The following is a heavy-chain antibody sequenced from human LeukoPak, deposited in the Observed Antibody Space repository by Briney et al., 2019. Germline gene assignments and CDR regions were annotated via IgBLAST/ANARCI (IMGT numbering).Heavy chain of an antibody. V-gene: IGHV3-30*18. CDR3: AKDGGDFWSGYYPDY. J-gene: IGHJ4*02. D-gene: IGHD3-3*01. CDR1: GFTVSSNY. CDR2: ISYDGSNK. Sequence: GGSLRLSCAASGFTVSSNYMSWVRQAPGKGLEWVAVISYDGSNKYYADSVKGRFTISRDNSKNTLYLQMNSLRAEDTAVYYCAKDGGDFWSGYYPDYWGQGTLVTVSS.